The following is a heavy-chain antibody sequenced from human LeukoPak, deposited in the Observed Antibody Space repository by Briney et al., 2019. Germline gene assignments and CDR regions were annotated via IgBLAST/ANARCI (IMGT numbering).Heavy chain of an antibody. D-gene: IGHD3-22*01. Sequence: PGGSLRLSGAASGLIFSSYSVNWFRQAPGKGLEWISYISSGSSGTIYYADSVKGRFTVSRDNGKNSLYLQMNSLRDEDTAVYYCARISGYTYWYFDLWGRGTLVTVSS. J-gene: IGHJ2*01. CDR1: GLIFSSYS. V-gene: IGHV3-48*02. CDR2: ISSGSSGTI. CDR3: ARISGYTYWYFDL.